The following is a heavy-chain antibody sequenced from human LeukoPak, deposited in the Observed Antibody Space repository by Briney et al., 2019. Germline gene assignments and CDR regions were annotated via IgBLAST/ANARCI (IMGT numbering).Heavy chain of an antibody. CDR3: ARDRGGLGPTTTDY. Sequence: PGGSLRLSCAASGFTFSSSCMHWVRQAPGKGLVWVSRISDDGSDTIYADSVKGRFTISRDNAKNTLFLQMNSLRAEDTALYYCARDRGGLGPTTTDYWGQGTLVTVSS. CDR2: ISDDGSDT. V-gene: IGHV3-74*01. D-gene: IGHD3-10*01. J-gene: IGHJ4*02. CDR1: GFTFSSSC.